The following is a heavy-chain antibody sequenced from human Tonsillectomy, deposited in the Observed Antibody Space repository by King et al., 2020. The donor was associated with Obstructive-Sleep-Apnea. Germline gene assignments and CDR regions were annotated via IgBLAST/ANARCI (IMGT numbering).Heavy chain of an antibody. V-gene: IGHV1-18*04. CDR3: ARDDSSGWYV. CDR2: ISASNGIT. CDR1: GYTFTSYA. J-gene: IGHJ6*02. Sequence: QLVQSGAEVKKPGASVKVSCKASGYTFTSYAITWVRQAPGQGLEGMGWISASNGITNYAQKVQGRVTITTDTSTRTVYMELRTLRSDDTAIYYCARDDSSGWYVWGQGTTVTVSS. D-gene: IGHD6-19*01.